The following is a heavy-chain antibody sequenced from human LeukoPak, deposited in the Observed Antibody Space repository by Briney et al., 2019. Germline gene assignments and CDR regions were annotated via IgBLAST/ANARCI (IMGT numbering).Heavy chain of an antibody. Sequence: SGTLSLTCAVSGGSISSSNWWSWVRQPPGKGLEWIGEIYHSGSTNYNPSLKSRVTISVDKSKNQFSLKLSSVTAEDTAVYYCARDSYNGDYTTGGSDYWGQGTLVTVSS. CDR1: GGSISSSNW. V-gene: IGHV4-4*02. CDR3: ARDSYNGDYTTGGSDY. CDR2: IYHSGST. J-gene: IGHJ4*02. D-gene: IGHD4-17*01.